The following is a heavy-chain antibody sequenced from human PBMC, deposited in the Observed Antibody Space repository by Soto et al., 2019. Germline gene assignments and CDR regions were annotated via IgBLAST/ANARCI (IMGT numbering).Heavy chain of an antibody. CDR1: GGSISSYY. CDR3: ARDLEQQHAGWFDP. CDR2: IYYSGST. Sequence: SETLSLTCTVSGGSISSYYWSWIRQPPGKGLEWIGYIYYSGSTNYNPSLKSRVTISVDTSKNQFPLKLSSVTAADTAVYYCARDLEQQHAGWFDPWGQGTMVTVSS. D-gene: IGHD6-13*01. J-gene: IGHJ5*02. V-gene: IGHV4-59*01.